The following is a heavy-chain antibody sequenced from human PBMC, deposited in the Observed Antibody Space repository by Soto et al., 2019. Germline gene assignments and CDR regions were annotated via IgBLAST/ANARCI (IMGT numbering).Heavy chain of an antibody. Sequence: PGASLKISCKGSGYSFTSYWIGWVRQMPGKGLEWMGIIYPGDSDTRYSPSFQGQVTISADKSISTAYLQWSSLKASDTAMYYCARRQVDDYIWGSYRFSYWYFDLWGRGTLVTVSS. V-gene: IGHV5-51*01. CDR2: IYPGDSDT. CDR1: GYSFTSYW. CDR3: ARRQVDDYIWGSYRFSYWYFDL. J-gene: IGHJ2*01. D-gene: IGHD3-16*02.